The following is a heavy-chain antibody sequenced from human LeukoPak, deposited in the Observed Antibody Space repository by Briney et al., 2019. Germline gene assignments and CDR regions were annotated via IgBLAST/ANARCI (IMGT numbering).Heavy chain of an antibody. V-gene: IGHV3-74*01. CDR3: ARDSRGGYELGGFDP. CDR1: GFTVSSYW. D-gene: IGHD2-2*01. J-gene: IGHJ5*02. CDR2: INSDGSST. Sequence: GRSLRLSCAASGFTVSSYWMHWVRQAPGKGLVWVSRINSDGSSTSYADSVKGRFTISRDNAKNTLYLQMNSLRAEDTAVYYCARDSRGGYELGGFDPWGQGTLVTVSS.